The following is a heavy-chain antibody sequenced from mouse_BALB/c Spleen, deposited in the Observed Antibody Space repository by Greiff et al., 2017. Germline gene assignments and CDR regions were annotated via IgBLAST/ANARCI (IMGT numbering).Heavy chain of an antibody. CDR3: ARVSANWDDAMDY. D-gene: IGHD4-1*01. CDR1: GFTFTDYY. J-gene: IGHJ4*01. Sequence: EVKVVESGGGLVQPGGSLRLSCATSGFTFTDYYMSWVRQPPGKALEWLGFIRNKANGYTTEYSASVKGRFTISRDNSQSILYLQMNTLRADDSATYDCARVSANWDDAMDYWGQGTSVTVSS. CDR2: IRNKANGYTT. V-gene: IGHV7-3*02.